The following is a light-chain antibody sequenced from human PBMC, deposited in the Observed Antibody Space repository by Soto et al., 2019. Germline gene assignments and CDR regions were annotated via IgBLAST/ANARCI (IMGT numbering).Light chain of an antibody. Sequence: QSVLTQPPSVSGAPGQRITISCTGSSSNIGAGYDVHWYQHLPGTAPKLLMYGNSNRPSGVPDRFSGSKSGTSASLAITGLQAEDEADYYCQSYDSSLRGRVFGGGTKLTVL. CDR2: GNS. V-gene: IGLV1-40*01. J-gene: IGLJ3*02. CDR1: SSNIGAGYD. CDR3: QSYDSSLRGRV.